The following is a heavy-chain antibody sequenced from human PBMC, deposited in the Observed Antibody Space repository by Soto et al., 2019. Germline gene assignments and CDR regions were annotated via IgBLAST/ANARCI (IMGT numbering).Heavy chain of an antibody. V-gene: IGHV3-66*01. CDR2: IYSGGST. Sequence: GGSLRLSCAASGFTVSSNYMSWVRQAPGKGLEWVSVIYSGGSTYYADSVKGRFTISRDNSKNTLYLQMNSLRAEDTAVYYCARDLEKVATTVGYYYGMDVWGQGTTVTVSS. CDR3: ARDLEKVATTVGYYYGMDV. CDR1: GFTVSSNY. D-gene: IGHD5-12*01. J-gene: IGHJ6*02.